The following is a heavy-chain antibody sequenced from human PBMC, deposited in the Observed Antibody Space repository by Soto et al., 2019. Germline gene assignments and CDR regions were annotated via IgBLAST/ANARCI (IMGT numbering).Heavy chain of an antibody. CDR2: IDPSDSYT. CDR3: ARRDRFGSYYSYGMDV. Sequence: GESLKISCKGSGYSFTSYWISWVRQMPGKGLEWMGRIDPSDSYTNYSPSFQGHVTISADKSISTAYLQWSSLKASDTAMYYCARRDRFGSYYSYGMDVWGQGTTVTVSS. V-gene: IGHV5-10-1*01. D-gene: IGHD3-10*01. J-gene: IGHJ6*02. CDR1: GYSFTSYW.